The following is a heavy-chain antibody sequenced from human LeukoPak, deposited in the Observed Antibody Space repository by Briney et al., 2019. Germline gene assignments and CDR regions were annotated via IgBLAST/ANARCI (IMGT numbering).Heavy chain of an antibody. CDR1: GGSISSYY. Sequence: SETLSLTCTVSGGSISSYYWSWIRQPPGKGLEWIGYIYYSGSTNYNPSLKSRVTISADTSKNQFSLKLSSVTAADTAVYYCARVTIAAAVTGPGVGYYYYGMDVWGQGTTVTVSS. D-gene: IGHD6-13*01. J-gene: IGHJ6*02. V-gene: IGHV4-59*01. CDR3: ARVTIAAAVTGPGVGYYYYGMDV. CDR2: IYYSGST.